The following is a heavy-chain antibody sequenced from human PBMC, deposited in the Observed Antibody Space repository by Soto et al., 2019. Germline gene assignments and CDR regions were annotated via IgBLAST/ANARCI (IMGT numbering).Heavy chain of an antibody. CDR1: GGSISSYY. D-gene: IGHD3-9*01. Sequence: QVQLQESGPGLVKPSETLSLTCTVSGGSISSYYWSWIRQPPGKGLEWIGYIYYSGSTNYNPSPKSRVTISVDTSKNRFSLKLSSVTAADTAVYYCARQTGNYYYYYMDVWGKGTTVTVSS. CDR2: IYYSGST. V-gene: IGHV4-59*08. J-gene: IGHJ6*03. CDR3: ARQTGNYYYYYMDV.